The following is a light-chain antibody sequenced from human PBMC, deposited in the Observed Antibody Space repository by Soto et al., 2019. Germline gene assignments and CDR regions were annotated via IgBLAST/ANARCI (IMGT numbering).Light chain of an antibody. J-gene: IGKJ1*01. CDR2: GVS. CDR1: QSVTSNY. Sequence: EIVLTQCPGTLSLSPGERATLSCRASQSVTSNYLAWYQQKPGQAPRLLIYGVSSRATGIPDRFSGSGSGTDFTLTISRLEPEHFAVYYCQQYGISPRTFGQGTKVAIK. CDR3: QQYGISPRT. V-gene: IGKV3-20*01.